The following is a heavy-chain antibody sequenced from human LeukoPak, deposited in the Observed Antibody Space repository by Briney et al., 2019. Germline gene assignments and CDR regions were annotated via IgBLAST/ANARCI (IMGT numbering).Heavy chain of an antibody. CDR1: EFTFTTNG. D-gene: IGHD4-17*01. V-gene: IGHV3-30*18. J-gene: IGHJ4*02. CDR3: AKDRGDYGDYIDY. Sequence: GGSLRLSCAASEFTFTTNGMTWVRQAPAKGLEWLAVISFDGSDKYYADFVKGRFTISRDDSKNTLYLQMNSLRAEDTAVFYCAKDRGDYGDYIDYWGQGTLVTVSS. CDR2: ISFDGSDK.